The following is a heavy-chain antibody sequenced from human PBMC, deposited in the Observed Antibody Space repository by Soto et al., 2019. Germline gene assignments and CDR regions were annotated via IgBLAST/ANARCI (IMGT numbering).Heavy chain of an antibody. V-gene: IGHV3-9*01. D-gene: IGHD6-6*01. CDR1: GFTFDDYA. Sequence: EVQLVESGGGLVQPGRSLRLSCAASGFTFDDYAMHWVRQAPGKGLEWVSGISWNSGSIGYADSVKGRFTISRDNAKNYLYLQMNSLRAEDTALYYCAKSGSSSFDYWGQGTLVTVSS. CDR3: AKSGSSSFDY. CDR2: ISWNSGSI. J-gene: IGHJ4*02.